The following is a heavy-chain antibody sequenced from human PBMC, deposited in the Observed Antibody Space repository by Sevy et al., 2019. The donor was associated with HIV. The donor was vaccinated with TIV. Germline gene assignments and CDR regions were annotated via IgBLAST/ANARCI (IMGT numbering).Heavy chain of an antibody. CDR2: ISGSGGST. J-gene: IGHJ6*03. V-gene: IGHV3-23*01. D-gene: IGHD1-26*01. Sequence: GGSLRLSCSTSEFTFSSYAMSWVRQAPGKGLEWVSGISGSGGSTYYAESVKGRFTISRDNSKNTLSLQMNTLRAEDTAVYYCARASGTFSHYYMDVWGQGTTVTVSS. CDR3: ARASGTFSHYYMDV. CDR1: EFTFSSYA.